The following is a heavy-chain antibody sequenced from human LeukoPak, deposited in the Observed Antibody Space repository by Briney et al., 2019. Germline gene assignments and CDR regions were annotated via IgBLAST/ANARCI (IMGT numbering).Heavy chain of an antibody. J-gene: IGHJ5*02. V-gene: IGHV3-7*01. CDR3: VRDRGWFDP. CDR2: IKQGGREK. CDR1: GFTFTDYW. Sequence: TGGSLRLSCTASGFTFTDYWMTWVRQAPGRGLEWVASIKQGGREKHYVDSVKGRFTISRDSAKSSLYLQMNSLRVEDTAVYYCVRDRGWFDPWGQGTLVTVSS.